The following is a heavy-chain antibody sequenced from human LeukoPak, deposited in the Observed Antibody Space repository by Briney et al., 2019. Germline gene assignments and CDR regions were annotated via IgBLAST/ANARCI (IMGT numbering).Heavy chain of an antibody. CDR3: ARGSLLGSSWHIWFDP. V-gene: IGHV4-34*01. CDR1: GGSFSGYY. CDR2: INHSGST. J-gene: IGHJ5*02. Sequence: SETLSLTCAVYGGSFSGYYWSWIRQPPGKGLEWIGEINHSGSTNYNPSLKSRVTISVDTSKNQLSLKLSSVTAADTAVYYCARGSLLGSSWHIWFDPWGQGTLVTVSS. D-gene: IGHD6-13*01.